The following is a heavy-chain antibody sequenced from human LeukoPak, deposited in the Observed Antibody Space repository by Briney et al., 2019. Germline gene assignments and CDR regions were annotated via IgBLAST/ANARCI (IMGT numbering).Heavy chain of an antibody. CDR2: IYYSGST. J-gene: IGHJ4*02. D-gene: IGHD5-18*01. CDR3: ARGLQSGYSYVEYFDY. Sequence: SETLSLTCTVSGGSISSYYWSWLRQPPGKGLEWIGYIYYSGSTNYNPSLKSRVTISVDTSKNQFSLKLSSVTAADTAVYYCARGLQSGYSYVEYFDYWGQGTLVTVSS. V-gene: IGHV4-59*01. CDR1: GGSISSYY.